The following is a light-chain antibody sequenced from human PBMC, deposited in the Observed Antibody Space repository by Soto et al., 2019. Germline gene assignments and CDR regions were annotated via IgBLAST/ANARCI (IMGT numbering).Light chain of an antibody. V-gene: IGKV1-8*01. CDR3: HQDYSYPRT. CDR1: QGISRY. J-gene: IGKJ1*01. CDR2: AAS. Sequence: ALQMNQSPSSFSASTGDRVTITCRASQGISRYLAWYQQKPGKAPKLLIYAASTLQSGVPSRFSGSGSGTDFTLTISCLQSEDFATYYCHQDYSYPRTFGQGTKVDIK.